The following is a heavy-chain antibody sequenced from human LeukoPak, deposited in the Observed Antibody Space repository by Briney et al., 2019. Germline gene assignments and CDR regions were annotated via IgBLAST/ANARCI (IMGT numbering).Heavy chain of an antibody. CDR1: GFTFGGYA. CDR2: IRSKAYGGTT. J-gene: IGHJ3*02. CDR3: TRAIEGAFDI. V-gene: IGHV3-49*04. Sequence: GGSLRLSCTASGFTFGGYAMTWVRQAPGKGLEWVGFIRSKAYGGTTEYAASVKGRFTLSRDDSKSIAYLQMNSLNTEDTAVYYCTRAIEGAFDIWGQGTMVTVSS.